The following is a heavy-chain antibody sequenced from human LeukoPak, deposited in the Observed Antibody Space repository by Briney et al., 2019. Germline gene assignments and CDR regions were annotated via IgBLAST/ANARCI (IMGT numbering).Heavy chain of an antibody. Sequence: SETLSLTCAVYGGSFSGYYWSWIRQPPGKGLEWIGEINHSGSTNYNPSLKSRVTISVDTSKNQFSLKLSSVTAADTAVYYCATWGYCSGGSCLPYNWFDPWGQGTLVTVSS. D-gene: IGHD2-15*01. V-gene: IGHV4-34*01. CDR2: INHSGST. J-gene: IGHJ5*02. CDR1: GGSFSGYY. CDR3: ATWGYCSGGSCLPYNWFDP.